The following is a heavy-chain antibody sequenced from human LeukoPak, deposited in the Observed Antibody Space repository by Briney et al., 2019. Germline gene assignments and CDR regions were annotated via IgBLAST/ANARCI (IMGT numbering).Heavy chain of an antibody. Sequence: CMRPSCVAAAFTFSDNFINWVRQVPGKRLEWVSSISGDTSHIYYADSVKGRFTISRDNAKNSLYLQTNSLRADDTAVYYCARVVFSGMDVWGLGTTVTVSS. J-gene: IGHJ6*02. CDR2: ISGDTSHI. D-gene: IGHD3-16*01. V-gene: IGHV3-21*01. CDR1: AFTFSDNF. CDR3: ARVVFSGMDV.